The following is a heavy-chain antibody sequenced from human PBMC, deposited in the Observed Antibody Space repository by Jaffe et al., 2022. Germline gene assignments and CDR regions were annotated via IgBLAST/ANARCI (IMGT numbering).Heavy chain of an antibody. J-gene: IGHJ4*02. Sequence: EVQLLESGGGLVQPGGSLRLSCAASGFTFSSYAMSWVRQAPGKGLEWVSAISGSGGSTYYADSVKGRFTISRDNSKNTLYLQMNSLRAEDTAVYYCAKFELGSSSWQRRIARGLVYWGQGTLVTVSS. CDR3: AKFELGSSSWQRRIARGLVY. CDR1: GFTFSSYA. CDR2: ISGSGGST. V-gene: IGHV3-23*01. D-gene: IGHD6-13*01.